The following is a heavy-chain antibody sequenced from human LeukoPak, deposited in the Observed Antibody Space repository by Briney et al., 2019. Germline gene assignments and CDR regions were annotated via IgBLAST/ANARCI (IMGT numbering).Heavy chain of an antibody. D-gene: IGHD6-25*01. CDR3: ARVESGRPTDNWFDP. J-gene: IGHJ5*02. CDR2: MNPNGGNT. V-gene: IGHV1-8*01. Sequence: GASVKVSCKASGYTFTSYDINWVRQATGQGLEWMGWMNPNGGNTGYAQKFQGRVTMTRNTSISTAYMELSSLRSEDTAVYYCARVESGRPTDNWFDPWGQGTLVTVSS. CDR1: GYTFTSYD.